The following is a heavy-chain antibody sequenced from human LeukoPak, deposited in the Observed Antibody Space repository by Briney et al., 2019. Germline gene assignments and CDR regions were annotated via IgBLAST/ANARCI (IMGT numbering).Heavy chain of an antibody. CDR2: SRDKSNSYTT. D-gene: IGHD2-15*01. V-gene: IGHV3-72*01. Sequence: GGSLRFSGAASGFTFSDHYIDWFRKAPGKGLEGVGRSRDKSNSYTTAYAASVRCRFTISRDDSKNSLHLQMKSLKIEDTAVYYCTKVARAPRDFDSWGQGKLFTVSS. J-gene: IGHJ4*01. CDR3: TKVARAPRDFDS. CDR1: GFTFSDHY.